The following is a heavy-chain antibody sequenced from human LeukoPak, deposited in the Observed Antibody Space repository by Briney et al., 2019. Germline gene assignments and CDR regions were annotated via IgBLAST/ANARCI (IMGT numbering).Heavy chain of an antibody. D-gene: IGHD2-2*01. CDR2: IKLDGSEK. CDR3: ARAFLYCSSSSCYVGGFDY. Sequence: GPLRLSCAASGFTFSSYWLSWVRQAPGKGLEWVANIKLDGSEKYYVDSVQGRFTISRDNAKNSLYLQMNSLRAEDTAVYYCARAFLYCSSSSCYVGGFDYWGQGALVTVSS. V-gene: IGHV3-7*01. J-gene: IGHJ4*02. CDR1: GFTFSSYW.